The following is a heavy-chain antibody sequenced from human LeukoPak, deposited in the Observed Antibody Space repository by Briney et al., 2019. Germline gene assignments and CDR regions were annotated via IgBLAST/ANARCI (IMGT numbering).Heavy chain of an antibody. CDR1: GYTFTGYY. J-gene: IGHJ4*02. D-gene: IGHD3-22*01. V-gene: IGHV1-2*02. CDR3: ALSDYYYDSSGYYPFDY. CDR2: INPNSGGT. Sequence: ASVKVSCKASGYTFTGYYMHWVRQAPGQGLEWMGWINPNSGGTNYAQKLQGRVTMTTDTSTSTAYMELRSLRSDDTAVYYCALSDYYYDSSGYYPFDYWGQGTLVTVSS.